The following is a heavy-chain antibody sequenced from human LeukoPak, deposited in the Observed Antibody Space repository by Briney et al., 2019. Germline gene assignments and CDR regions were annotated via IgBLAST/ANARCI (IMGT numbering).Heavy chain of an antibody. V-gene: IGHV3-23*01. CDR1: GFTFSSYA. J-gene: IGHJ5*02. CDR2: ISGSGGST. CDR3: AKGYVGLLLNWFDP. D-gene: IGHD3-22*01. Sequence: PGGSLRLSCAASGFTFSSYAMSWVRQAPGKGVEWVSAISGSGGSTYYADSVKGRFTISRDNSKNTLYLQMNSLRAEDTAVYYCAKGYVGLLLNWFDPWGQGTLVTVSS.